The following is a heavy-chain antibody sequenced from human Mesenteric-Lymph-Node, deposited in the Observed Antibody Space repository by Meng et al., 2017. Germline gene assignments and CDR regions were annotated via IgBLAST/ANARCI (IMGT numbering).Heavy chain of an antibody. D-gene: IGHD3/OR15-3a*01. J-gene: IGHJ4*02. V-gene: IGHV7-4-1*02. CDR2: INTNTGNP. Sequence: ASVKVSCKASGYTFTSYPITWVRQAPGQGLECMGWINTNTGNPAYALGFTGRFVFSLDTSVSTAYLEISSLKAEDTAVYYCARARELDFWNDHPRALDYWGRGTLVTVSS. CDR1: GYTFTSYP. CDR3: ARARELDFWNDHPRALDY.